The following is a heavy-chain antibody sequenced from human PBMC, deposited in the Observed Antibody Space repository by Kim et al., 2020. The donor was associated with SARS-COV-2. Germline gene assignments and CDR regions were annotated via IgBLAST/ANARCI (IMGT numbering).Heavy chain of an antibody. J-gene: IGHJ4*02. D-gene: IGHD5-12*01. V-gene: IGHV3-30*03. CDR3: ARRPRDGYNYVDY. Sequence: SVDYEKGRFTISRDNSKNTLYLQIDSLRTEDTAVYYCARRPRDGYNYVDYWGQGTLVTVSS.